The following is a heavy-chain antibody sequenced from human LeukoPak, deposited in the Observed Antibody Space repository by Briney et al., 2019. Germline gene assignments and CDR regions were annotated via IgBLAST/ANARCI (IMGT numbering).Heavy chain of an antibody. V-gene: IGHV1-2*02. CDR1: GYTFTDYY. J-gene: IGHJ4*02. CDR2: INPKSGAT. D-gene: IGHD1-26*01. CDR3: TIDEWELPGY. Sequence: ASVRVSCKTSGYTFTDYYIHWVRQAPGQGLEWMGWINPKSGATDFAQKFQGRITLTRDTSITTAHMEMNRLTSDDTAVYFCTIDEWELPGYWGQGTRVTVAT.